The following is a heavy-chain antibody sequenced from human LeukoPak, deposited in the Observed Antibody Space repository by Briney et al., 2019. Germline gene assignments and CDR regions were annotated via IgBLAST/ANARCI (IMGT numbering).Heavy chain of an antibody. J-gene: IGHJ6*02. V-gene: IGHV3-30*18. CDR1: GFTFSSYG. Sequence: PGGSLRLSCAASGFTFSSYGMHWVRQAPGKGLEWVAVISYDGSNKYYADSVKGRFTISRDNSKNTLYLQMNSLRAEDTAVYYCAKDRRTVVTCMGVWGQGTTVTVSS. D-gene: IGHD4-23*01. CDR3: AKDRRTVVTCMGV. CDR2: ISYDGSNK.